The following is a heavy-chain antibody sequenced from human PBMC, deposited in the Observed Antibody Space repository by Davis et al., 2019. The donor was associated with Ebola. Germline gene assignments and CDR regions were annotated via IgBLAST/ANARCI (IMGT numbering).Heavy chain of an antibody. CDR1: GYSFSSNW. CDR3: ARHGTYYDRSGIDY. J-gene: IGHJ4*03. V-gene: IGHV5-51*01. Sequence: GESLKISCHASGYSFSSNWIGWVRQKPGKGLDWIGIVSPGDSDPVYSPSFQGQVTISADKSISTAYLQWSSLKASDTAMYYCARHGTYYDRSGIDYWGQGTTVTVSS. CDR2: VSPGDSDP. D-gene: IGHD3-22*01.